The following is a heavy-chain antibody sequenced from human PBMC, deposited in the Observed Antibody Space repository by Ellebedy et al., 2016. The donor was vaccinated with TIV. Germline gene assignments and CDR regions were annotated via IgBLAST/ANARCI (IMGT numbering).Heavy chain of an antibody. Sequence: KVSCKGSGYRFTDYWILWVRQMPRKGLEWMGRIDPSDSSTNYSPSFQGHVTISVDKSISTVYVQWSSLKASDSAMYYCARWEVAPRGVDYWGQGTLVTVSS. V-gene: IGHV5-10-1*01. J-gene: IGHJ4*02. D-gene: IGHD1-26*01. CDR3: ARWEVAPRGVDY. CDR1: GYRFTDYW. CDR2: IDPSDSST.